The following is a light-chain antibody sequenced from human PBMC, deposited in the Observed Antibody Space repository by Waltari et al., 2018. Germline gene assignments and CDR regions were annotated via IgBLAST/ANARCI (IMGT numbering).Light chain of an antibody. Sequence: SYVLTQPPSVSVAPGETARITCGGNHLESKSVHWYRQRPGQAPVVVISYDNDRAAGIPERFSGSNSGNTATLTISRVEAGDEADYYCQVWDANTDPGVFGTGTEVTVL. V-gene: IGLV3-21*01. CDR1: HLESKS. CDR2: YDN. J-gene: IGLJ1*01. CDR3: QVWDANTDPGV.